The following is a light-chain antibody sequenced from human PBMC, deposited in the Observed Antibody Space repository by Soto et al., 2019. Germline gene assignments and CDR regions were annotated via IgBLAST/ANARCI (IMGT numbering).Light chain of an antibody. CDR2: ATS. CDR3: QQYSSFSWT. V-gene: IGKV1-12*01. J-gene: IGKJ1*01. Sequence: DIQMTQSPSSVSASVGDRVTITCRASQGISNWLAWYQQKPGKAPKLLIYATSNLQSGVPSRFSGSGSGTEFTLTISGLQPDDFATYYCQQYSSFSWTFGQGTKVDIK. CDR1: QGISNW.